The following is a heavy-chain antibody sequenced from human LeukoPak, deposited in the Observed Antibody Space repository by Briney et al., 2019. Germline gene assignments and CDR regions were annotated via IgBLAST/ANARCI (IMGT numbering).Heavy chain of an antibody. D-gene: IGHD1-1*01. CDR2: IIPIFGTA. Sequence: GASVKVSCKASGGTFSSYAISWVRQAPGQGLEWMGGIIPIFGTANYAQKFQGRVTITADESTSTAYMELSSLRSEDTAVYYCARTEFSLVQHYFDYWGQGTLVTVSS. V-gene: IGHV1-69*13. CDR1: GGTFSSYA. J-gene: IGHJ4*02. CDR3: ARTEFSLVQHYFDY.